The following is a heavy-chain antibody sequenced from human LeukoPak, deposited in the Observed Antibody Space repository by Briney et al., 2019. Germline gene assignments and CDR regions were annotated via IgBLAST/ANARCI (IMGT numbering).Heavy chain of an antibody. CDR1: GGSISSYY. D-gene: IGHD6-13*01. J-gene: IGHJ5*02. V-gene: IGHV4-4*07. CDR2: IYTSGST. Sequence: PSETLPLTCTVSGGSISSYYWSWIRQPPGKGLEWIGRIYTSGSTNYNPSLKSRVTMSVDTSKNQFSLKLSSVTAADTAVYYCARDTSSSWYYNWFDPWGQGTLVTVSS. CDR3: ARDTSSSWYYNWFDP.